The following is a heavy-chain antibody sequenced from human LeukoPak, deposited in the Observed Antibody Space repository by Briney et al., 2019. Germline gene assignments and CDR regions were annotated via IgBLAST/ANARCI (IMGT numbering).Heavy chain of an antibody. CDR2: TYYRSTWYY. V-gene: IGHV6-1*01. CDR1: GDSVSSNTAA. CDR3: ARYPQWLTEAFDI. J-gene: IGHJ3*02. D-gene: IGHD5-12*01. Sequence: SQTLSLTCAISGDSVSSNTAAWNWIRQSPSRGLEWLGRTYYRSTWYYDYAVSVKSRITINPDTSKNKFSLQLNSVTPEDTAVYYCARYPQWLTEAFDIWGQGTMVTVSS.